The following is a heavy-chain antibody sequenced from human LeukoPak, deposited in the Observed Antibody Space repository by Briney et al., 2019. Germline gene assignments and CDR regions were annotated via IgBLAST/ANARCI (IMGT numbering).Heavy chain of an antibody. J-gene: IGHJ4*02. D-gene: IGHD6-25*01. Sequence: SETLSLTCAVYGGSFSGYYWSWIRQPPGKGLEWIGEINHSGSTNYNPSLKSRVTISVDTSKNQFSLKLSSVTAADTAVYYCARQKAAPHLPKTSYFDYGAQEPLAPVPS. CDR1: GGSFSGYY. V-gene: IGHV4-34*01. CDR2: INHSGST. CDR3: ARQKAAPHLPKTSYFDY.